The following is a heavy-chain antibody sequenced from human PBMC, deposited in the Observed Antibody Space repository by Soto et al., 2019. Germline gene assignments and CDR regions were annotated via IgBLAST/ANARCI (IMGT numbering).Heavy chain of an antibody. D-gene: IGHD4-4*01. Sequence: GGSLRLSCATSGFSFSNYAMSWVRQAPGKGLEWVAAITSVGYTYYVDSLKGRFTISRDNSKNTLFLQMNSLRAEDTAVYYCAKDLIDYSNSYFDYWGQRTLVTVSS. J-gene: IGHJ4*02. V-gene: IGHV3-23*01. CDR2: ITSVGYT. CDR3: AKDLIDYSNSYFDY. CDR1: GFSFSNYA.